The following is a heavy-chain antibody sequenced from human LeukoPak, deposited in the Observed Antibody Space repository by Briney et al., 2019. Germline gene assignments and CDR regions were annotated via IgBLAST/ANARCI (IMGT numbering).Heavy chain of an antibody. CDR1: GDSISVYY. D-gene: IGHD2-21*01. J-gene: IGHJ4*02. CDR2: IYYSGST. V-gene: IGHV4-59*12. CDR3: ARRVVVIASNDY. Sequence: SETLSLTCTVSGDSISVYYWSWIRQPPGKGLEWIGYIYYSGSTNYNPSLKSRVTISVDTSKNQFSLKLSSVTAADTAVYYCARRVVVIASNDYWGQGTLVTVSS.